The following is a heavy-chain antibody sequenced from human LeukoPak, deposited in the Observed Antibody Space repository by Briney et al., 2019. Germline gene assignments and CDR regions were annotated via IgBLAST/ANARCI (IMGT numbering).Heavy chain of an antibody. CDR2: IYSGGST. J-gene: IGHJ4*02. CDR3: ARERYYYDSSGYYYVRYFDY. V-gene: IGHV3-53*01. D-gene: IGHD3-22*01. CDR1: GFTFSSYA. Sequence: GGSLRLSCAASGFTFSSYAMSWVRQASGKGLEWVSVIYSGGSTYYADSVKGRFTISRDNSKNTLYLQMNSLRAEDTAVYYCARERYYYDSSGYYYVRYFDYWGQGTLVTVSS.